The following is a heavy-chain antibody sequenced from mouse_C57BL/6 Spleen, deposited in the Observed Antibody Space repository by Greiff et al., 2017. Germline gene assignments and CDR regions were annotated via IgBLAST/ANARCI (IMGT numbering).Heavy chain of an antibody. CDR3: ARDSASITTVVSPFDY. CDR2: IYPGDGDT. Sequence: QVQLKQSGAELVKPGASVKISCKASGYAFSSYWMNWVKQRPGKGLEWIGQIYPGDGDTNYNGKFKGKATLTADKSSSTAYMQLSSLTSEDSAVYFCARDSASITTVVSPFDYWGQGTTLTVSS. V-gene: IGHV1-80*01. J-gene: IGHJ2*01. CDR1: GYAFSSYW. D-gene: IGHD1-1*01.